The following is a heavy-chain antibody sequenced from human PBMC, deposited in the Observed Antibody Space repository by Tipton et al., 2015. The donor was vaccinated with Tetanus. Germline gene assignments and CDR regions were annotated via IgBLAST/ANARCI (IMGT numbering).Heavy chain of an antibody. J-gene: IGHJ4*02. Sequence: PGLVKPSETLSLTCTVSGGSVSSGSYYWSWIRQPPGKGLEWIGYIYTSGSTNYNPSLKSRVTMSVDTSKNQFSLKLSSVTAADTAVYYCAREVRGSGSYYFDYWGQGTLVTVSS. CDR3: AREVRGSGSYYFDY. CDR1: GGSVSSGSYY. D-gene: IGHD3-10*01. CDR2: IYTSGST. V-gene: IGHV4-61*01.